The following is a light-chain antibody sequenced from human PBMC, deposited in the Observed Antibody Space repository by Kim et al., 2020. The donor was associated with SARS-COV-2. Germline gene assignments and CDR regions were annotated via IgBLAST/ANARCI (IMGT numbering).Light chain of an antibody. CDR2: DVS. CDR1: NSDVGGYNF. CDR3: NSYTSSSTLL. J-gene: IGLJ2*01. Sequence: QSALTQSASVSGSLGQSITISCTGTNSDVGGYNFASWYQQHPGKAPKLIIYDVSNRPSGISNRFSGSKSGNTASLTISGLQAEDEGDYYCNSYTSSSTLLFGGGSQLTVL. V-gene: IGLV2-14*03.